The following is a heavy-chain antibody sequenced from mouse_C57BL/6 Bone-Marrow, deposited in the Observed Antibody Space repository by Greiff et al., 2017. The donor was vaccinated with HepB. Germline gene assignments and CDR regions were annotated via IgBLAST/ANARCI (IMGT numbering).Heavy chain of an antibody. CDR3: ARWLLSYAMDY. CDR2: ISSGGSYT. Sequence: EVMLVESGGDLVKPGGSLKLSCAASGFTFSSYGMSWVRQTPDKRLEWVATISSGGSYTYYPDSVKGRFTISRDNAKNTLYLQMSSLKSEDTAMYYCARWLLSYAMDYWGQGTSVTVSS. J-gene: IGHJ4*01. CDR1: GFTFSSYG. D-gene: IGHD2-3*01. V-gene: IGHV5-6*01.